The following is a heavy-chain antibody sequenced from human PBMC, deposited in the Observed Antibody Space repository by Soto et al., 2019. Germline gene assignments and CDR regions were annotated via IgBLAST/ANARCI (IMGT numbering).Heavy chain of an antibody. CDR1: GYTFSSYG. CDR2: ISAYNGNT. CDR3: ASWGYFDWLTLYYYYGMDV. Sequence: GASVKVSCKASGYTFSSYGISWVRQAPGQGLEWMGWISAYNGNTNYAQKLQGRVTMTTDTSTSTAYMELRSLRSDDTAVYYCASWGYFDWLTLYYYYGMDVWGQGTTVTVSS. J-gene: IGHJ6*02. V-gene: IGHV1-18*04. D-gene: IGHD3-9*01.